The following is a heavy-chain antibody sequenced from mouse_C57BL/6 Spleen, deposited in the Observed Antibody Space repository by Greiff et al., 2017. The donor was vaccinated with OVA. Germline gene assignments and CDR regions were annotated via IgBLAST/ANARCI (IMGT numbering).Heavy chain of an antibody. V-gene: IGHV5-17*01. D-gene: IGHD2-5*01. CDR1: GFTFSDYG. Sequence: EVKLVESGGGLVKPGGSLKLSCAASGFTFSDYGMHWVRQAPEKGLEWVAYIRSGSSTIYYADTVKGRFTISRDHAKNTLFLHMTSLRSEDTARYYCARRGYSNHGGYFDYWGQGTTLTVSS. CDR3: ARRGYSNHGGYFDY. J-gene: IGHJ2*01. CDR2: IRSGSSTI.